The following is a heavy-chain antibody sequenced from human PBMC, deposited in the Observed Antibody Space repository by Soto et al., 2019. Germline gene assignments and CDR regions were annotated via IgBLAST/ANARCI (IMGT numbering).Heavy chain of an antibody. CDR2: IIPIFGTA. CDR1: GGTFSSYA. CDR3: AEGVGAGYYYYYGMAG. Sequence: GASVKVSCKASGGTFSSYAISWVRQAPGQGLEWMGGIIPIFGTANYAQKFQGRVTITADESTSTAYMELSSLRSEDTAVYYCAEGVGAGYYYYYGMAGWGQGTTVTVSS. J-gene: IGHJ6*02. D-gene: IGHD1-26*01. V-gene: IGHV1-69*13.